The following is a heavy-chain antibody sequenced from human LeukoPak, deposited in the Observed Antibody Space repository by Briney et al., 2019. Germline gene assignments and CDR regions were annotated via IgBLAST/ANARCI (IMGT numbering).Heavy chain of an antibody. CDR2: ISGGTT. CDR3: SRGSGWLSVY. V-gene: IGHV3-49*03. J-gene: IGHJ4*01. Sequence: GGSLRLSCTASGFTFGDYLMSWFRQAPGKGLEWIGFISGGTTEYAASVKGRFTISRDDSTSIAYLQMNSLTTEDTAVYYCSRGSGWLSVYWGQEPWSPSPQ. D-gene: IGHD6-19*01. CDR1: GFTFGDYL.